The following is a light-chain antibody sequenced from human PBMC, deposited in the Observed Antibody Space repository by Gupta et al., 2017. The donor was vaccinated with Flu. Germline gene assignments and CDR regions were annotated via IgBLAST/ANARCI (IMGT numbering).Light chain of an antibody. J-gene: IGKJ2*01. Sequence: EIVLTQSPRTLTLSPGESATLFCRASQSLRTPSLAWYQQKPGQGPRLLMYGASKRATGIPDRFSGSGSGTEFTLSISRLEPEDFAVYYCQQYGASPPRYTFGQGTKLEIK. CDR2: GAS. CDR3: QQYGASPPRYT. V-gene: IGKV3-20*01. CDR1: QSLRTPS.